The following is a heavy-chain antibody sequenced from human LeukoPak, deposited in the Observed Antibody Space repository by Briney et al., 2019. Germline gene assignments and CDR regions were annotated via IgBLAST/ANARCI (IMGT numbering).Heavy chain of an antibody. CDR1: GDSVSSNSAA. Sequence: SQTLSLTCAISGDSVSSNSAAWNWIRQSPSRGLEWLGRTYYRSKWYNDYAVSVKSRITINPDTSKNQFSLQLNSVAPEDTAVYYCARVSSSWYARWFDPWGQGTLVTVSS. V-gene: IGHV6-1*01. CDR2: TYYRSKWYN. D-gene: IGHD6-13*01. CDR3: ARVSSSWYARWFDP. J-gene: IGHJ5*02.